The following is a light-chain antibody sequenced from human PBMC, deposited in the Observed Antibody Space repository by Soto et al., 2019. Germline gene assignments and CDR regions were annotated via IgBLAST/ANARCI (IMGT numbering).Light chain of an antibody. CDR1: RSVGTY. CDR3: QQGTSTPQS. V-gene: IGKV1-39*01. J-gene: IGKJ2*03. Sequence: DIQMTQSPSSLSASVGDRVTISCQASRSVGTYLHWYQHQPGRAPRLLIDDASILQSGVPSRFSGSGSGTHFTLTISGLQPEDSATYYCQQGTSTPQSFGQGTKLEIK. CDR2: DAS.